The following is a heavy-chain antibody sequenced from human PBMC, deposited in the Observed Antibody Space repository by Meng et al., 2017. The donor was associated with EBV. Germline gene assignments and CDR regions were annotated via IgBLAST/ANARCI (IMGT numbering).Heavy chain of an antibody. Sequence: QVQLVPSGVEVKKPGASVKVSCKASGYTFTSYGISWVRQAPGQGLEWMGWISAYNGNTNYAQKLQGRVTMTTDTSTSTAYMELRSLRSDDTAVYYCARDGRLYDTPSPFDYWGQGTLVTVSS. V-gene: IGHV1-18*01. CDR1: GYTFTSYG. J-gene: IGHJ4*02. D-gene: IGHD3-22*01. CDR3: ARDGRLYDTPSPFDY. CDR2: ISAYNGNT.